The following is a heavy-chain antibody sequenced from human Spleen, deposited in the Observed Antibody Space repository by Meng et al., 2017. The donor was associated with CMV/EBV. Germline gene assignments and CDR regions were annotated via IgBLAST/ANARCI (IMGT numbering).Heavy chain of an antibody. V-gene: IGHV3-21*01. CDR2: ISSSSSYI. D-gene: IGHD2-15*01. Sequence: ASGFTFSSYSMNWVRQAPGKGLEWVSSISSSSSYIYYADSVKGRFTISRDNAKNSLYLQMNSLRAEDTAVYYCARVGDIVVVASDYWGQGTLVTVSS. CDR3: ARVGDIVVVASDY. CDR1: GFTFSSYS. J-gene: IGHJ4*02.